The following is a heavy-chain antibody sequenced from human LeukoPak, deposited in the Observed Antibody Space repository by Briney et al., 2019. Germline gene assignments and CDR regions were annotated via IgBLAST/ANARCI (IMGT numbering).Heavy chain of an antibody. CDR3: ARGRGDYYDSSGYRYYFDY. V-gene: IGHV4-34*01. CDR1: GGSFSGYY. J-gene: IGHJ4*02. CDR2: INHSGST. Sequence: SETLSLTCAVYGGSFSGYYWSWIRQSPGKGLEWIGEINHSGSTNYNPSLKSRVTISVDTSKNQFSLKLSSVTAADTAVYYCARGRGDYYDSSGYRYYFDYWGQGTLVTVSS. D-gene: IGHD3-22*01.